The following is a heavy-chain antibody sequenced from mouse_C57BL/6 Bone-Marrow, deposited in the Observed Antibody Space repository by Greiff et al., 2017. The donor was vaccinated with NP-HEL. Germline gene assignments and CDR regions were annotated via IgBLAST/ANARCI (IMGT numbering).Heavy chain of an antibody. CDR2: IYPRSGNT. Sequence: QVQLQQSGAELARPGASVKLSCKASGYTFTSYGISWVKQRTGQGLEWIGEIYPRSGNTYYNETFKGKATLTADKSSSTAYMVLRSLTSEDSAVYFCARHDYYYCSHLYFEVWGTGTTVTVSS. D-gene: IGHD1-1*01. CDR3: ARHDYYYCSHLYFEV. CDR1: GYTFTSYG. V-gene: IGHV1-81*01. J-gene: IGHJ1*03.